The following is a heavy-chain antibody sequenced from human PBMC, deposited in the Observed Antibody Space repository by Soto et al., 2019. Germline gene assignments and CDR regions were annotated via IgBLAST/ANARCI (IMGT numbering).Heavy chain of an antibody. CDR2: IYSGGST. J-gene: IGHJ3*02. CDR1: GFAVTSNY. D-gene: IGHD2-15*01. V-gene: IGHV3-53*01. CDR3: ARGGGSNAFHI. Sequence: GGSLRLSCAASGFAVTSNYMTWVRQAPGEGLERVSVIYSGGSTYYADSVKGRFTISRDIFKNTVYFQMNSLSAEDTAVYYCARGGGSNAFHIWGQGTMVTVSS.